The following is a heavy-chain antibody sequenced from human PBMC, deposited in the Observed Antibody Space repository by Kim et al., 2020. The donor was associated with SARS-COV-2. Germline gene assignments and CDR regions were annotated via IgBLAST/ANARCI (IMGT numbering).Heavy chain of an antibody. V-gene: IGHV3-48*02. CDR1: GLTFSTTD. CDR2: ISRSGSAI. Sequence: GGSLRLSCAVSGLTFSTTDMHWVRQAPGKGLEWIAYISRSGSAIVYADSVKGRFTISRDEAKNSIFLQMNSLRDEDTAVYYCAGDRTAFDYWGQGTLATVSS. J-gene: IGHJ4*02. CDR3: AGDRTAFDY. D-gene: IGHD1-1*01.